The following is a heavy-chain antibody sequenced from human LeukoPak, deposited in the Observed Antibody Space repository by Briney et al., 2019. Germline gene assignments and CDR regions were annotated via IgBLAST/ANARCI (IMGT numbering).Heavy chain of an antibody. J-gene: IGHJ3*02. CDR3: ARRDGSIDAFDI. D-gene: IGHD5-12*01. CDR2: IYCSGST. CDR1: GGSISSYY. Sequence: PSETLSLTCTVSGGSISSYYWSWIRQPPGKGLEWIGYIYCSGSTNYNPSLKSRVTISVDTSKNQFSLKLSSVTAADTAVYYCARRDGSIDAFDIWGQGTMVTVSS. V-gene: IGHV4-59*01.